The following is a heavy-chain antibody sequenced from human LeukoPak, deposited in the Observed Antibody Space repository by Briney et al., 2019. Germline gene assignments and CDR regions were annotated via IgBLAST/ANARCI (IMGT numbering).Heavy chain of an antibody. CDR3: ARGDSSGWHYFFDY. J-gene: IGHJ4*02. V-gene: IGHV4-59*01. D-gene: IGHD6-19*01. CDR1: GGSIINYY. CDR2: VSYSGST. Sequence: PSETLSLTCTVSGGSIINYYWSWIRQSPGKERDWIGYVSYSGSTNDNPSLRSRLTISVDTSKKQFSLKLSSVTAADTAVYYCARGDSSGWHYFFDYWGQGTLVTVSS.